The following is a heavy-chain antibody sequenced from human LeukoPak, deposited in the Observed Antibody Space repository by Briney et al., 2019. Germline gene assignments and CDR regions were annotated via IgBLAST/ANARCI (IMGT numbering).Heavy chain of an antibody. CDR2: IWYDGSNK. V-gene: IGHV3-33*01. Sequence: GGSLRLSCAASGFTFSSYGMHWVRQAPGKGLEWVAVIWYDGSNKYYADSVKGRFTISRDNSKNTLYLQMNSLRAEDTAMYYCARREMVRGANFDYWGQGTLVTVSS. CDR3: ARREMVRGANFDY. CDR1: GFTFSSYG. D-gene: IGHD3-10*01. J-gene: IGHJ4*02.